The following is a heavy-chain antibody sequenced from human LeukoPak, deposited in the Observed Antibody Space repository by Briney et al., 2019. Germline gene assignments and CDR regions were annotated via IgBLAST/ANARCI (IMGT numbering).Heavy chain of an antibody. V-gene: IGHV3-64D*09. CDR3: VTSSIGFDY. Sequence: GGSLRLSCSASGFTFSSYAMHWVRQAPGKGLEYVSAISNDGRTTYYPDSVKGRFTISRDNSKNTLYLQMSSLRAEDTAVYYCVTSSIGFDYWGQGTLVTVSS. CDR2: ISNDGRTT. CDR1: GFTFSSYA. J-gene: IGHJ4*02.